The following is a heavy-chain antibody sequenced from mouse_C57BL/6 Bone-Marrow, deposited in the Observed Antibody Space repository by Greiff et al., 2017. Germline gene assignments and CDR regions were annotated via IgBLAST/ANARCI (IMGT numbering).Heavy chain of an antibody. V-gene: IGHV1-56*01. CDR1: GYTFPSHW. D-gene: IGHD1-1*01. J-gene: IGHJ4*01. CDR2: IFPGSGST. CDR3: ARSGFITTAYAMDY. Sequence: QVQLQQSGPELVRPGASVKISCKAPGYTFPSHWMQWVRQRPGQGLEWIGEIFPGSGSTYYNEKFKGKATLTVDTSSSTAYMQLSSLTSEDSAVYFCARSGFITTAYAMDYWGQGTSVTVSS.